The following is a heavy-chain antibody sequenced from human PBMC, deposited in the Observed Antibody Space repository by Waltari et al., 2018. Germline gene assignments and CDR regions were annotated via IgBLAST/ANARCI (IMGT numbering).Heavy chain of an antibody. D-gene: IGHD3-10*01. CDR3: ARGGITMVRGVILPNYYYYGMDV. CDR2: IYYSGST. CDR1: GGSISSYY. Sequence: QVQLQESGPGLVKPSETLSLTCTVSGGSISSYYWSWIRQPPGKGLEWIGYIYYSGSTNYNPSLKSRVTISVDTSKNQFSLKLSSVTAADTAVYYCARGGITMVRGVILPNYYYYGMDVWGQGTTVIVSS. J-gene: IGHJ6*02. V-gene: IGHV4-59*01.